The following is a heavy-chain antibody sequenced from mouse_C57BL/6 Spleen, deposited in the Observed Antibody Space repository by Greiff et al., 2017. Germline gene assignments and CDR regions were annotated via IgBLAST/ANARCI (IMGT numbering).Heavy chain of an antibody. CDR3: ARSGRGYAMDY. CDR1: GFTFSSYG. D-gene: IGHD3-1*01. V-gene: IGHV5-6*01. Sequence: EVHLVESGGDLVKPGGSLKLSCAASGFTFSSYGMSWVRQTPDKRLEWVATISSGGSYTYYPDSVKGRFTISRDNAKNTLYLQMSSLKSEDTAMYYCARSGRGYAMDYWGQGTSVTVSS. CDR2: ISSGGSYT. J-gene: IGHJ4*01.